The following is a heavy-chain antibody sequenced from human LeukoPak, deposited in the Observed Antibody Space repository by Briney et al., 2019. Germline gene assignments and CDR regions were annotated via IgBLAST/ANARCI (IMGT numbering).Heavy chain of an antibody. CDR3: AKRRDIVVVPAVSDY. V-gene: IGHV3-53*05. Sequence: GGSLRLSCAASGFTVSSNYMSWVRQAPGKGLEWVSVIYSGGSTYYADSVKGRFTISRDNSKNTLYLQMNSLRAEDTAVYYCAKRRDIVVVPAVSDYWGQGTLVTVSS. CDR1: GFTVSSNY. D-gene: IGHD2-2*01. J-gene: IGHJ4*02. CDR2: IYSGGST.